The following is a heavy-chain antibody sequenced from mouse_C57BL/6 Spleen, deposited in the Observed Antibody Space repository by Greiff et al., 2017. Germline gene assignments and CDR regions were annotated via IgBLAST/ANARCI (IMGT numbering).Heavy chain of an antibody. CDR1: GFTFSSYT. J-gene: IGHJ3*01. CDR3: ARHLYGSSPVAY. CDR2: ISGGGGNT. V-gene: IGHV5-9*01. Sequence: EVKVVESGGGLVKPGGSLKLSCAASGFTFSSYTMSWVRQTPEKRLEWVATISGGGGNTYYPDSVKGRFTISRDNAKNTLYLQMSSLRSEDTALYYCARHLYGSSPVAYWGQGTLVTVSA. D-gene: IGHD1-1*01.